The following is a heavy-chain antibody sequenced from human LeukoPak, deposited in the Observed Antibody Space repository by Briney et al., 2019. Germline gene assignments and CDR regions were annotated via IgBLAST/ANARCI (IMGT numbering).Heavy chain of an antibody. D-gene: IGHD3-9*01. V-gene: IGHV3-21*01. CDR3: ARDRDYDILSGYYYYGMDV. CDR2: ISSSSSYI. CDR1: VFTLSSYS. J-gene: IGHJ6*04. Sequence: GGSLRDSCAASVFTLSSYSMYWGRQAPGEGREWGSSISSSSSYIYYAASVKGRFTITRDNNKNSLHLKMNSLSAEATAVYYCARDRDYDILSGYYYYGMDVWGKGTTVTASS.